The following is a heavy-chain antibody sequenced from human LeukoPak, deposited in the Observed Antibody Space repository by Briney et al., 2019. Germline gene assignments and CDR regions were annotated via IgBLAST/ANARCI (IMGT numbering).Heavy chain of an antibody. J-gene: IGHJ4*02. CDR1: GFTFSSYG. CDR3: AMFCSSTSCYEALSDY. CDR2: ISYDGSNK. D-gene: IGHD2-2*01. Sequence: GGSLRLSCAASGFTFSSYGMHWVRQAPGKGLEWVAVISYDGSNKYYADSVKGRFTISRDNSKNTLYLQMNSLRAEDTAVYYCAMFCSSTSCYEALSDYRGQGTLVTVSS. V-gene: IGHV3-30*03.